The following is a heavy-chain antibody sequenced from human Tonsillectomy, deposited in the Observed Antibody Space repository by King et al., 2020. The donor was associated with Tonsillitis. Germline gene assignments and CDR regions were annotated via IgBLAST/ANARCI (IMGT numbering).Heavy chain of an antibody. D-gene: IGHD3-10*01. Sequence: QLVQSGAEAKKPGGSLRISCQGSGYEFSTYWITWVRQVPGQGLQWMGRIDPSDSYTNYSPSFKGHVIISTDNSINTAYLQWSSLRASDTAIYYCARIRGWTPGTFEIWGQGTMVTVSS. V-gene: IGHV5-10-1*01. CDR1: GYEFSTYW. J-gene: IGHJ3*02. CDR3: ARIRGWTPGTFEI. CDR2: IDPSDSYT.